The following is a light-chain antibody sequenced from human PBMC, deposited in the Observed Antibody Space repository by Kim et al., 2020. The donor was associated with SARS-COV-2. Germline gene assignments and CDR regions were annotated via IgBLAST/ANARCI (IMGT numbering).Light chain of an antibody. CDR1: QSLVYSDGNTY. Sequence: DVVMTRSPLSLPVTLGQPASISCRSSQSLVYSDGNTYLNWFQQRPGQSPRRIIYKVSNRDSGVPDRFSGSGSGTDFTLKISRVEAEDVGVYYCMQGSHWPLTFGGGTKVDIK. V-gene: IGKV2-30*01. CDR2: KVS. J-gene: IGKJ4*01. CDR3: MQGSHWPLT.